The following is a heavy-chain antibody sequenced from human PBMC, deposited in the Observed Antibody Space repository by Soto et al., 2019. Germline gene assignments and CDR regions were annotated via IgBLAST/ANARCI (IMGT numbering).Heavy chain of an antibody. V-gene: IGHV4-39*01. CDR1: CGSLGSSGYY. CDR3: ASIAAPGTTHFDF. J-gene: IGHJ4*02. CDR2: IYYSGNT. D-gene: IGHD6-13*01. Sequence: PWETLSLTCTVSCGSLGSSGYYWGWIRQSPGKGLEWIGNIYYSGNTFYNPSLKSRVTISVDTSKNQIYLHLSAVTAADTAIFYCASIAAPGTTHFDFWGQGTLVTVSS.